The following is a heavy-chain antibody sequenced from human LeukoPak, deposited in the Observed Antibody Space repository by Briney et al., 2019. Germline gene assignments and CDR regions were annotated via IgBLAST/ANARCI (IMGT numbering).Heavy chain of an antibody. J-gene: IGHJ4*02. CDR1: GFTFSSYG. V-gene: IGHV3-30*18. Sequence: GRSLRLSCAASGFTFSSYGMHWVRQAPGKGLEWVAVISYDGSNKYYADSVKGRFTISRDNSENTLYLQMNSLRAEDTAVYYCAKATGGYFDYWGQGTLVTVSS. CDR3: AKATGGYFDY. CDR2: ISYDGSNK. D-gene: IGHD4-17*01.